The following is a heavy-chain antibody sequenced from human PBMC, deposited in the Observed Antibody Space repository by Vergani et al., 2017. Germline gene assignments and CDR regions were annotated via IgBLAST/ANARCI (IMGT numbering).Heavy chain of an antibody. V-gene: IGHV3-30*03. D-gene: IGHD6-13*01. CDR1: GYTFTGYY. CDR2: ISYDGSNK. CDR3: ARDLGLEDLGVGIAAAVPHYYYGMDV. Sequence: QVQLVQSGAEVKKPGASVKVSCKASGYTFTGYYMHWVRQAPGKGLEWVAVISYDGSNKYYADSVKGRFTISRDNSKNTLYLQMNSLRAEDTAVYYCARDLGLEDLGVGIAAAVPHYYYGMDVWGQGTTVTVSS. J-gene: IGHJ6*02.